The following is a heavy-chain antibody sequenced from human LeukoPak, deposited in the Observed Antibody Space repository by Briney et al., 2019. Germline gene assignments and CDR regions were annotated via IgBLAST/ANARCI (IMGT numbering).Heavy chain of an antibody. CDR3: ARARNRNWNDNGYYFDY. Sequence: ASVKVSCKASGYTFTSYGISWVQQAPGQGLEWMRWISAYNGNTNYAQKLQGRVTMTTDTSTSTAYMELRSLRSDDTAVYYCARARNRNWNDNGYYFDYWGQGTLVTVSS. J-gene: IGHJ4*02. V-gene: IGHV1-18*01. CDR2: ISAYNGNT. CDR1: GYTFTSYG. D-gene: IGHD1-20*01.